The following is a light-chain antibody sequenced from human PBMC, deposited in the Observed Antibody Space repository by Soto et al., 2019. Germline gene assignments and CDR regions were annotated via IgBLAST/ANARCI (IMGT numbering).Light chain of an antibody. J-gene: IGLJ2*01. CDR2: EVS. CDR3: CSYAGSSTVV. CDR1: SSDVGSYNL. V-gene: IGLV2-23*02. Sequence: QSVLTQPASVSGSPGQSITISCTGTSSDVGSYNLVSWYQQHPGKAPKLMIYEVSTRPSGGSNRFSGSKSGNTASLTISGLQGEDEADYYCCSYAGSSTVVFGGGTKLTVL.